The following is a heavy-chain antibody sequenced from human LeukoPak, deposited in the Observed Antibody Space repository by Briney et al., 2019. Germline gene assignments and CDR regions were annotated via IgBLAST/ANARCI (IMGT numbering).Heavy chain of an antibody. CDR2: IIPILGIA. V-gene: IGHV1-69*04. D-gene: IGHD6-13*01. J-gene: IGHJ4*02. CDR3: AVPGYSSSWYFDY. Sequence: VASVKVSCTASGGTFSSYAISWVRQAPGQGLEWMGRIIPILGIANYAQKFQGRVTITADKSTSTAYMELSSLRSEDTAVYYCAVPGYSSSWYFDYWGQGTLVTVSS. CDR1: GGTFSSYA.